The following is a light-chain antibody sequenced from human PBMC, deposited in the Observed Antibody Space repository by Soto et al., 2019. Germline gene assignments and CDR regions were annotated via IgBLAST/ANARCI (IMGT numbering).Light chain of an antibody. CDR3: QQSYTTPLT. Sequence: DIQMTQSPSSLSASVGDRVTITCRASQSITTYLNWFQQQPGKAPKLLIYAASSLQSGVLSRFTGSGFGTDFTLTISSLQPGDFATYYCQQSYTTPLTFGGGTKVDIK. J-gene: IGKJ4*01. CDR2: AAS. V-gene: IGKV1-39*01. CDR1: QSITTY.